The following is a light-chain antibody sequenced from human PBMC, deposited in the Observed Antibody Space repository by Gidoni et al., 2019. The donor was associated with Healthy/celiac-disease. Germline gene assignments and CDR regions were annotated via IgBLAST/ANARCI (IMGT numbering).Light chain of an antibody. Sequence: DIHMTQSPSSLSASVGDRVTITCQASQDISNYLNWYQQNPGKAPKLLIYDASNLETGVPSRFSGSGSGTDFTFTISSLQHEDIATYYCQQYDNLPPYTFGQGTKLEIK. CDR3: QQYDNLPPYT. V-gene: IGKV1-33*01. CDR2: DAS. CDR1: QDISNY. J-gene: IGKJ2*01.